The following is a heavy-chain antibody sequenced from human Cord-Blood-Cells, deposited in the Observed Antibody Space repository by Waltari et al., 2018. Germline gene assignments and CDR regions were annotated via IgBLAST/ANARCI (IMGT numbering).Heavy chain of an antibody. J-gene: IGHJ4*02. CDR2: IYTSGST. CDR1: GGSISSGSYY. D-gene: IGHD3-10*01. CDR3: ARESPYGSGSYYFDY. V-gene: IGHV4-61*09. Sequence: QVQLQESGPGLVKPSQTLSLTCTVSGGSISSGSYYWSWIRQPAGKGLEWIGYIYTSGSTNYNPSLKSRVTISVDTSKNQFSLKLSSVTAADTAVYDCARESPYGSGSYYFDYWGQGTLVTVSS.